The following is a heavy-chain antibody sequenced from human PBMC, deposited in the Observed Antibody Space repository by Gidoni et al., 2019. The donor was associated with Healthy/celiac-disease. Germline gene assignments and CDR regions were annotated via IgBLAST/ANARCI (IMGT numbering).Heavy chain of an antibody. CDR2: ISGSGGST. CDR1: GFTCSSYA. Sequence: EVQLLAPGGGSVQPGASLRLYCAASGFTCSSYAMSWIRPAPVKGLDGVSAISGSGGSTYYAASLKGRFTISRDNSKNTLYLQMNRLSAEDTAGYYCAKGSANYYDSSDAFDIWGQGTMVTVSS. J-gene: IGHJ3*02. V-gene: IGHV3-23*01. CDR3: AKGSANYYDSSDAFDI. D-gene: IGHD3-22*01.